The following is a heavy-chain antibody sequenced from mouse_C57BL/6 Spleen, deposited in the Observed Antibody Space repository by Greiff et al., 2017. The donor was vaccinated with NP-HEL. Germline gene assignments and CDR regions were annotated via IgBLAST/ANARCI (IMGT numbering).Heavy chain of an antibody. CDR3: ARETHYDGYSLYAMDY. J-gene: IGHJ4*01. CDR1: GYAFSSSW. D-gene: IGHD2-3*01. Sequence: QVQLKQSGPELVKPGASVKISCKASGYAFSSSWMNWVKQRPGKGLEWIGRIYPGDGDTNYNGKFKGKATLTADKSSSTAYMQLSSLTSEDSAVYFCARETHYDGYSLYAMDYWGQGTSVTVSS. CDR2: IYPGDGDT. V-gene: IGHV1-82*01.